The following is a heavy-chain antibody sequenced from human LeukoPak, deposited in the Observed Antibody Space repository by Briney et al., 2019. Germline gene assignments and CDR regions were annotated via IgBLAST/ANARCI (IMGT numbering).Heavy chain of an antibody. D-gene: IGHD7-27*01. CDR3: AKGGGTGDYFDY. J-gene: IGHJ4*02. CDR2: ISGSGSTI. CDR1: GFTFSSYE. V-gene: IGHV3-48*03. Sequence: GGSLRLSCAASGFTFSSYEMNWVRQAPGKGLEWVSYISGSGSTIYYADSVKGRFTISRDNSKNTLYLQMNSLRAEDTAVYYCAKGGGTGDYFDYWGQGTLVTVSS.